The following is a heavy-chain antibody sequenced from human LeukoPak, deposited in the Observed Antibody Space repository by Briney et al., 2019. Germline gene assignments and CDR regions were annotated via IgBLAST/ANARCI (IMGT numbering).Heavy chain of an antibody. D-gene: IGHD2-15*01. Sequence: SETLSLTCSVTGASIASSGYYWSWLRQHPGKGLEWIGYIFHDGSTYYNPSLKTRVIISIDTSKTHFSLSLTSVTAADTAVYYCARGLSCSGNTCYAAHFDSWGQGTLVTVSS. CDR1: GASIASSGYY. CDR2: IFHDGST. J-gene: IGHJ4*02. V-gene: IGHV4-31*03. CDR3: ARGLSCSGNTCYAAHFDS.